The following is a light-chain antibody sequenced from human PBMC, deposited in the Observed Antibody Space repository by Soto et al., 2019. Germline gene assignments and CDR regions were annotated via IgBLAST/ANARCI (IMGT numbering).Light chain of an antibody. CDR3: QQYVSSPWA. J-gene: IGKJ1*01. CDR1: QSVTNSF. CDR2: GAS. Sequence: EIVLAHSPGTLSLSPGERATLSCRVSQSVTNSFLAWNQQKPGQAPRLLIYGASRRATGIPDRFTGSGSGTDFTLTISRLEPEDVAVYYCQQYVSSPWAFGQGTKVDIK. V-gene: IGKV3-20*01.